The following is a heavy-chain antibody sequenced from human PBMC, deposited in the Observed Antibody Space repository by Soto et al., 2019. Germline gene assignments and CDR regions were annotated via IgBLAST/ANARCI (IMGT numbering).Heavy chain of an antibody. CDR3: SRDRGSYARYY. D-gene: IGHD1-26*01. Sequence: QVQLVQSGAEVKKPGAAVKVSCKASGYTFTSYGIIWVRQAPGQGLEWMGWISAYNGNTHYAQKRQGRVTMTTDTSTSTAYMDLRSLRSYDTALYYCSRDRGSYARYYCGQGTLVTVSS. J-gene: IGHJ4*02. V-gene: IGHV1-18*01. CDR2: ISAYNGNT. CDR1: GYTFTSYG.